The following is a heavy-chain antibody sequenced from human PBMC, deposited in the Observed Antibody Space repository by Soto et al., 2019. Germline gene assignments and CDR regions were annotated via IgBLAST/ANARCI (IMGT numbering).Heavy chain of an antibody. V-gene: IGHV1-2*04. CDR1: GYTFTGYY. CDR3: ARGRGGRGYSYGYIDY. D-gene: IGHD5-18*01. Sequence: ASVKVSCKASGYTFTGYYMHWVRQAPGQGLEWMGWVNPNSGGTNYAQKFQGWVTMTRDTSISTAYMELSRLRSDDTAVYYCARGRGGRGYSYGYIDYWGQGTLVTVSS. CDR2: VNPNSGGT. J-gene: IGHJ4*02.